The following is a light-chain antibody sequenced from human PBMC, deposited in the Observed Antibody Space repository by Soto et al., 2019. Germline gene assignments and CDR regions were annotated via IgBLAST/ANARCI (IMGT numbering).Light chain of an antibody. CDR1: QNIGGW. CDR3: QQYDSYPYT. Sequence: DIQMTQSPSTLSASVGDRVTITCRASQNIGGWVAWFQQKPGRAPKLLIFAASALETGVPSRFSGGGSGTEFTLSITSLQPDDFATYYCQQYDSYPYTFGQGTKVE. V-gene: IGKV1-5*03. CDR2: AAS. J-gene: IGKJ2*01.